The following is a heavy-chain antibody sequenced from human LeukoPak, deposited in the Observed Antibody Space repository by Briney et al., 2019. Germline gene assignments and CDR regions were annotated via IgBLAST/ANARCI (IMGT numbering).Heavy chain of an antibody. CDR3: ARGRLKRVPFTKVAGALDY. D-gene: IGHD6-19*01. Sequence: GASVKVSCKASGYTFTSYGISWVRQAPGQGLEWVGWISAYNGNTNYAQKLQGRVTMTTDTSTSTAYMELRSLRSDDTAVYYCARGRLKRVPFTKVAGALDYWGQGTRVTVSS. V-gene: IGHV1-18*01. J-gene: IGHJ4*02. CDR1: GYTFTSYG. CDR2: ISAYNGNT.